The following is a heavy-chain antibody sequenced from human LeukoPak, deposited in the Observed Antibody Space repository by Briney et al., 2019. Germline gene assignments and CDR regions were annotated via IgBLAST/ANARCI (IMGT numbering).Heavy chain of an antibody. CDR2: ISSSGSTI. Sequence: PGGSLRLSCAASGFTFSSYEMNWVCQAPGKGLEWVSYISSSGSTIYYADSVKGRFTISRDNAKNSLYLQMNSLRAEDTAVYYCARSNMVRGVILWDYWGQGTLVTVSS. CDR1: GFTFSSYE. J-gene: IGHJ4*02. CDR3: ARSNMVRGVILWDY. V-gene: IGHV3-48*03. D-gene: IGHD3-10*01.